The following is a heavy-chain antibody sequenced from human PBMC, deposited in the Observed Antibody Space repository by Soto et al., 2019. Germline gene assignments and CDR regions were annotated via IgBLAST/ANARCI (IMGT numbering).Heavy chain of an antibody. CDR3: ARVIAAAVVFDP. Sequence: ASVKVSCKASGYTFTSYGIGWVRQAPGQGLEWMGWISAYNGNTNYAQKLQGRVTMTTDTSTSTAYMELRSLRSDDTAVYYCARVIAAAVVFDPWGQGTLVTVSS. CDR1: GYTFTSYG. CDR2: ISAYNGNT. V-gene: IGHV1-18*01. D-gene: IGHD6-13*01. J-gene: IGHJ5*02.